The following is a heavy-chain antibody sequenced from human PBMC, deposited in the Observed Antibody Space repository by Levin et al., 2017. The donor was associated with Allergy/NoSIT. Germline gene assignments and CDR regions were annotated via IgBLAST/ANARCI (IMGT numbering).Heavy chain of an antibody. D-gene: IGHD3-3*01. Sequence: GGSLRLSCAASGFTFSSYSMNWVRQAPGKGLEWVSSISSSSSYIYYADSVKGRFTISRDNAKNSLYLQMNSLRAEDTAVYYCARADFWSGYYTGFGSVGERDAFDSWGQGTMVTVSS. CDR3: ARADFWSGYYTGFGSVGERDAFDS. V-gene: IGHV3-21*01. CDR2: ISSSSSYI. J-gene: IGHJ3*02. CDR1: GFTFSSYS.